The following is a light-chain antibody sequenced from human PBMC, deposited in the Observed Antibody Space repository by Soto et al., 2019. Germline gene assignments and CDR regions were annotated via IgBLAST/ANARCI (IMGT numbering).Light chain of an antibody. Sequence: QSVLTQPPSASGTPGQRVTISCSGSSSTIGSNAVDWYQQLPGTAPKLLIYSSNQRPSGVPDRFSGSKSGTSASLAISGLQSDDESDYYCAAWDGRLNAYVFGTGTKLTVL. V-gene: IGLV1-44*01. CDR1: SSTIGSNA. CDR2: SSN. CDR3: AAWDGRLNAYV. J-gene: IGLJ1*01.